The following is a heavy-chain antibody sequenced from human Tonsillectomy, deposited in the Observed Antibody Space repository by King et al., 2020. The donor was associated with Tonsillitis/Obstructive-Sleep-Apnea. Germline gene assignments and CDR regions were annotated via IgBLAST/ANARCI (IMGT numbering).Heavy chain of an antibody. CDR2: IYWDDDK. CDR3: ARGNYDSDAFDL. CDR1: GFSLSTGGVG. Sequence: TLQESGPTLVKPPQTLTLTCTFSGFSLSTGGVGVGWIRQPPGKALEWLALIYWDDDKRYSPSLTSRLTITKDTSKNQVVLTMANMDPVDTATYYCARGNYDSDAFDLWGQGTMVTVSS. D-gene: IGHD3-16*01. J-gene: IGHJ3*01. V-gene: IGHV2-5*02.